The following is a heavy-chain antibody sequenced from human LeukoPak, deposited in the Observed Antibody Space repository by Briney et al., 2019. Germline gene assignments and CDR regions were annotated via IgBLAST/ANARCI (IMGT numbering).Heavy chain of an antibody. Sequence: PGGSLRLSCAASGFTFSSYWTSWVRQAPGKGLEWVANIKQDGSEKYYVDSVKGRFTISRDNAKNSLYLQMNSLRAEDTAVYYCARSIGSAFDYWGQGTLVTVSS. J-gene: IGHJ4*02. CDR2: IKQDGSEK. CDR3: ARSIGSAFDY. V-gene: IGHV3-7*01. CDR1: GFTFSSYW. D-gene: IGHD1-26*01.